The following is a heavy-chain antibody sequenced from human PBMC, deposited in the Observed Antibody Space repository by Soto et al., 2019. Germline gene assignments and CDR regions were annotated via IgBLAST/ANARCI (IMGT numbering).Heavy chain of an antibody. CDR1: GYTFTGYY. J-gene: IGHJ4*02. Sequence: ASVKVSCKASGYTFTGYYMHWVRQAPGQGLEWMGWINPNSSGTNYAQKFQGGVTMTRDTSISTAYMELSRLRSDDTAVYYCARGGVYYDSSGYYHLIDYWGQGTLVTVSS. CDR3: ARGGVYYDSSGYYHLIDY. D-gene: IGHD3-22*01. V-gene: IGHV1-2*02. CDR2: INPNSSGT.